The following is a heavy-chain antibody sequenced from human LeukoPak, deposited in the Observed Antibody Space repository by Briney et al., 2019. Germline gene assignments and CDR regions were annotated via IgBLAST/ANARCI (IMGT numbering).Heavy chain of an antibody. CDR3: ARSMRDHMTTVVIFD. CDR2: IYYSGST. Sequence: PSETLSLTCTVSGGSISSSSYYWGWIRQPPGKGLDWIGSIYYSGSTYYNPSLKSRVTISVDTSKNQFSLKLSSVTAADTAVYYCARSMRDHMTTVVIFDWGQGTLVTVSS. V-gene: IGHV4-39*07. D-gene: IGHD4-23*01. CDR1: GGSISSSSYY. J-gene: IGHJ4*02.